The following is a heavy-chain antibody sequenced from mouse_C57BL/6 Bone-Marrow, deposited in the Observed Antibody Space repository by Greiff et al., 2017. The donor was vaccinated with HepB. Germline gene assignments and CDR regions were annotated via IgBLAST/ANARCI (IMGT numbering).Heavy chain of an antibody. CDR1: GFTFSDFY. J-gene: IGHJ4*01. V-gene: IGHV7-1*01. Sequence: EVKLMESGGGLVQSGRSLRLSCATSGFTFSDFYMEWVRQAPGKGLEWIAASRNKANDYTTEYSASVKGRFIVSRDTSQSILYLQMNALRAEDTAIYYCARDAPRFYYYGTAMDYWGQGTSVTVSS. CDR2: SRNKANDYTT. CDR3: ARDAPRFYYYGTAMDY. D-gene: IGHD1-1*01.